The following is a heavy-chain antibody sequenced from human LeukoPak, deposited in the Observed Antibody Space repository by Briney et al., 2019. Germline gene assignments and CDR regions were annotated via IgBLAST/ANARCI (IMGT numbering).Heavy chain of an antibody. V-gene: IGHV3-30*04. D-gene: IGHD3-22*01. CDR1: GFTFSAYA. CDR3: ARSSDSLRYYFDNGPLDAFDI. CDR2: ISYDESNI. J-gene: IGHJ3*02. Sequence: GGSLRLSCAASGFTFSAYAVHWVRQAPGKGLEWVVIISYDESNIYYTDSVKGRFTISRDNSKDMLYLQMNSLRREDTAVYYCARSSDSLRYYFDNGPLDAFDIWGQGTRVTVSS.